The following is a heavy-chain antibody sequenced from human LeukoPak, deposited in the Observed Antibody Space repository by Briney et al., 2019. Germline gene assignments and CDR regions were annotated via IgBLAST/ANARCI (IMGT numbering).Heavy chain of an antibody. Sequence: PSETLSLTCAVYGGSFSGYYWSWIRQPPGKGLKWIGEINHSGSTNYNPSLKSRVTISVDTSKNQFSLKLSSVTAADTAVYYCARNRDYYYGSGSYSWFDPWGQGTLVTVSS. J-gene: IGHJ5*02. D-gene: IGHD3-10*01. CDR1: GGSFSGYY. CDR3: ARNRDYYYGSGSYSWFDP. V-gene: IGHV4-34*01. CDR2: INHSGST.